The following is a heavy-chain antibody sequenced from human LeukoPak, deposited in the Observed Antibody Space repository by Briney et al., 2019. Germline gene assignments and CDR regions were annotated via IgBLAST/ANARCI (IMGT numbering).Heavy chain of an antibody. J-gene: IGHJ3*02. CDR3: ARDASQYSSGFDAFDI. CDR2: INTNSGGT. D-gene: IGHD6-19*01. CDR1: GYTFTGYY. V-gene: IGHV1-2*02. Sequence: ASVKVSCNASGYTFTGYYMHWVRQAPGQGLEWMGWINTNSGGTNYAQKFQGRVTMTRDTSTSTVYMELSSLRSEDTAVYYCARDASQYSSGFDAFDIWGQGTMVTVSS.